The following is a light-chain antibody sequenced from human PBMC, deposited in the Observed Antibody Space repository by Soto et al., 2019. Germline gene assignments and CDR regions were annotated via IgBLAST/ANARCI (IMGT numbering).Light chain of an antibody. J-gene: IGKJ3*01. CDR2: DAS. CDR3: QQYNSYALFT. Sequence: DIQMTQSPSTLSASVGDRVTITCRASQSISSWLAWYQQKPGKAPKLLIYDASSLESGVPSRFSGSGYGTEFTLTISSLQPDDFATYYCQQYNSYALFTFGPGTKVDLK. CDR1: QSISSW. V-gene: IGKV1-5*01.